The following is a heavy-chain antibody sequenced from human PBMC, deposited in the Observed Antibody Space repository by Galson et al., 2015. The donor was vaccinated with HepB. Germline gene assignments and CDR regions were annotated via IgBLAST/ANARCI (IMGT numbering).Heavy chain of an antibody. V-gene: IGHV7-4-1*02. CDR2: INTNTGNP. CDR3: ARGGEGITMVRGHFDY. CDR1: GYTFTSYA. J-gene: IGHJ4*02. Sequence: SVKVSCKASGYTFTSYAMNWVRQAPGQGLEWMGWINTNTGNPTYAQGFTGRFVFSLDTSVSTAYMELSSLRSEDTAVYYCARGGEGITMVRGHFDYWGQGTLVTVSS. D-gene: IGHD3-10*01.